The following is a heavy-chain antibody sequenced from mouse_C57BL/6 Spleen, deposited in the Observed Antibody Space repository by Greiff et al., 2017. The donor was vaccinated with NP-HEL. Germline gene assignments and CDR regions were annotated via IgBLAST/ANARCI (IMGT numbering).Heavy chain of an antibody. CDR1: GYTFTSYW. V-gene: IGHV1-50*01. CDR2: IDPSDSYT. J-gene: IGHJ4*01. D-gene: IGHD3-1*01. Sequence: QVQLQQSGAELVKPGASVKLSCKASGYTFTSYWMQWVKQRPGQGLEWIGEIDPSDSYTNYNQKFKGKATLTVDTSSSTAYMQLSSLTSEDSAVYYCARSGGRAGAMDYWGQGTSVTVAS. CDR3: ARSGGRAGAMDY.